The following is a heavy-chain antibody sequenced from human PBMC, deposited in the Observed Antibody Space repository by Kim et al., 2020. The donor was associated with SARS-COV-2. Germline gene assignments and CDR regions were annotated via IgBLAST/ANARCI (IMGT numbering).Heavy chain of an antibody. CDR3: AKQVPAASSHFDY. J-gene: IGHJ4*02. Sequence: ADPGKGRFTISRDNSKSTLYLQMNSLRAEDTAVYYCAKQVPAASSHFDYWGQGTLVTVSS. D-gene: IGHD2-2*01. V-gene: IGHV3-23*01.